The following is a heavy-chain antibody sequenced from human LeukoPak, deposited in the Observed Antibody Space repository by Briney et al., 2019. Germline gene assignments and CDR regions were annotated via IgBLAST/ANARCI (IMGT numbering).Heavy chain of an antibody. CDR1: GFTVSTKY. D-gene: IGHD5-12*01. V-gene: IGHV3-66*01. CDR2: LYSSGTT. J-gene: IGHJ4*02. CDR3: ARERTTSGYYLAY. Sequence: GGSLRLSCAVSGFTVSTKYMNWVRQAPGKGLEWVSVLYSSGTTYYADSVKGRFSISRDSSENTLCLQMNSLRVEDTGVYYCARERTTSGYYLAYWGQGTLVTVSS.